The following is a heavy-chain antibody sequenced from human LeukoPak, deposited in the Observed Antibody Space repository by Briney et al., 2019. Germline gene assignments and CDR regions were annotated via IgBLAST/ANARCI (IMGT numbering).Heavy chain of an antibody. D-gene: IGHD1-26*01. V-gene: IGHV3-74*01. J-gene: IGHJ3*02. Sequence: GGSLRLSCSASGFTLSSYWIHWVRQAPGKGLVWVSRINTDGSSTNYADSVKGRFTVSRDNAKNTLYLQMNSSRDEDTAVYHCARVIGWDEPFDIWGQGTMVTVSS. CDR1: GFTLSSYW. CDR3: ARVIGWDEPFDI. CDR2: INTDGSST.